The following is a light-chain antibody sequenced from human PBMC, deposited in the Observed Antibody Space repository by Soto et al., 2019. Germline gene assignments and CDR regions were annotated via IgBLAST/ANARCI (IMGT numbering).Light chain of an antibody. CDR3: SSYTSSSTRVV. CDR2: EVS. Sequence: QSALTQPASVSGSPAQSITISCTGTSSDVGGYNYVSWYQQHPGKAPKLMIYEVSNRPSGVSNRFSGSKSGNTASLTISGLQADDEAEYYCSSYTSSSTRVVFGGGTKLTVL. J-gene: IGLJ2*01. V-gene: IGLV2-14*01. CDR1: SSDVGGYNY.